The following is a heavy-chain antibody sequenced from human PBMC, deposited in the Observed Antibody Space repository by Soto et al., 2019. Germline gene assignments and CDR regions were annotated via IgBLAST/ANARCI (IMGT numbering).Heavy chain of an antibody. D-gene: IGHD3-10*01. CDR3: ARDLGEFYFDY. CDR1: GFTFSSYA. Sequence: QVQLVESGGGVVQPGRSLRLSCAASGFTFSSYAMHWVSQAPGKGLEWVAVISYDGSNKYYADSVKGRFTISRDNSKNTLYLQMNSLRAEDTAVYYCARDLGEFYFDYWGQGTLVTVSS. V-gene: IGHV3-30-3*01. J-gene: IGHJ4*02. CDR2: ISYDGSNK.